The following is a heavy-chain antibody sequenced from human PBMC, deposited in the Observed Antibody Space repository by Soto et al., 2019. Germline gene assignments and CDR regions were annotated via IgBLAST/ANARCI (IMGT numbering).Heavy chain of an antibody. Sequence: QVQLRESGPGLVKSSETLSLTCTVSGGSISTYYWSWVRKPPGKGLEWIGYIYYSGTATYNPSLKSRVTISVDTSQNQVSLWLSSVTASDTAVYYCARGDGIQLGSLAVRYYYHKMDVWGQGTTVTVYS. CDR1: GGSISTYY. D-gene: IGHD1-1*01. V-gene: IGHV4-59*01. CDR2: IYYSGTA. J-gene: IGHJ6*02. CDR3: ARGDGIQLGSLAVRYYYHKMDV.